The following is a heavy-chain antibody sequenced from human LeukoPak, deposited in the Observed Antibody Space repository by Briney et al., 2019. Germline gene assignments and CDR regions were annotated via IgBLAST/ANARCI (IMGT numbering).Heavy chain of an antibody. V-gene: IGHV1-2*02. J-gene: IGHJ5*02. CDR3: AGGWEYQLLLRGRGWFDP. Sequence: ASVKVSCKASGYTFTGYYMHWVRQAPGQGLEWMGWINPNSGGTNYAQKFQGRVTMTRDTSISTAYMELSRLRSDDTAVYYCAGGWEYQLLLRGRGWFDPWGQGTLVTVSS. CDR2: INPNSGGT. D-gene: IGHD2-2*01. CDR1: GYTFTGYY.